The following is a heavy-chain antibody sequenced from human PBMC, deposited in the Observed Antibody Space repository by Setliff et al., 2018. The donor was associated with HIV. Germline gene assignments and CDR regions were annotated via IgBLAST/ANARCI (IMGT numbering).Heavy chain of an antibody. Sequence: SGGSLRLSCAASGFIFSSYEMNWVRQAPGKGLEWVSYSSSSGYSTNYADSVKGRFTMSRDNAKNLLYLQMNSLRAEDTAVYYCASHHSADIYYSYYGMDVWGQGTTVTVSS. CDR1: GFIFSSYE. V-gene: IGHV3-48*03. D-gene: IGHD6-13*01. CDR3: ASHHSADIYYSYYGMDV. CDR2: SSSSGYST. J-gene: IGHJ6*02.